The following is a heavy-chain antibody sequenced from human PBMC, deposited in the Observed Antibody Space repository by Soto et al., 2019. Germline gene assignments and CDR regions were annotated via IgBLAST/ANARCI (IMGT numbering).Heavy chain of an antibody. V-gene: IGHV4-31*03. CDR1: GASISYGGWY. J-gene: IGHJ4*02. CDR2: IYYSGTT. D-gene: IGHD3-16*02. CDR3: ASYVWGSYRSFDY. Sequence: QVQLQESGPGLMKPSQTLSLTCTVSGASISYGGWYWSWVRQHPGKGLEWIGYIYYSGTTDYNPSLKSRLSMSVDTSKNQFSLKLSSVTAADTAVYYCASYVWGSYRSFDYWSQGILVTVSS.